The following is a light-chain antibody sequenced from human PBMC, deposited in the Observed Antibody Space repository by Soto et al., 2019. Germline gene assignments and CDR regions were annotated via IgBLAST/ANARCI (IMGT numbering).Light chain of an antibody. CDR3: QQYDDVPLT. Sequence: DIQMTQSPSSLSASVEDRVIITFRASQSISNHLNWYQQKPGKAPKLLIYDASNLETGVPSRFSGSGSGTDFTFTISSLQPEDIATYYCQQYDDVPLTFGGGTKVDIK. CDR2: DAS. CDR1: QSISNH. J-gene: IGKJ4*01. V-gene: IGKV1-33*01.